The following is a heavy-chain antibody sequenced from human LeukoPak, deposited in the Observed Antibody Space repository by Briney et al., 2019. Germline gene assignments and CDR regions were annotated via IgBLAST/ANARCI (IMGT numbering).Heavy chain of an antibody. CDR2: IYYSGST. J-gene: IGHJ4*02. D-gene: IGHD4-17*01. CDR1: GGSISSYY. V-gene: IGHV4-59*08. CDR3: ARTQRDYVYFDY. Sequence: PSETLSLTCTVSGGSISSYYWSWIRQPAGKGLEWIGYIYYSGSTNYNPSLKSRVTISVDTSKNQFSLKLSSVTAADTAVYYCARTQRDYVYFDYWGQGTLVTVSS.